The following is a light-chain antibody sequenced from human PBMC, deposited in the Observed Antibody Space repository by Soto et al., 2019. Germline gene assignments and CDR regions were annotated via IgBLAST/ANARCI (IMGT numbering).Light chain of an antibody. V-gene: IGLV2-11*01. CDR1: NNDIGGFPY. J-gene: IGLJ3*02. CDR3: CSYTARDLWV. CDR2: AVT. Sequence: QSVLTQPRSVSGSPGQSVTISCTGTNNDIGGFPYVSWYQQVPGNPPKLMISAVTQRPSGVPDRFSGYKSGNTASVTISGLQADDEDYYCCCSYTARDLWVFGGGTKVTVL.